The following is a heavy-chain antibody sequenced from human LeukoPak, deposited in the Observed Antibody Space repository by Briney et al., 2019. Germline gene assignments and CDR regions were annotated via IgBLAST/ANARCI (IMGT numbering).Heavy chain of an antibody. CDR2: IYYSGST. J-gene: IGHJ3*02. CDR1: GGSISSGDYY. CDR3: ARTNSYYYDSSGVAQAAFDI. D-gene: IGHD3-22*01. Sequence: SQTLSLTCTVSGGSISSGDYYWSWIRQPPGKGLEWIGYIYYSGSTYYNPSLKSRVTISVDTSKNQFSLKLCSVTAADTAVYYCARTNSYYYDSSGVAQAAFDIWGQGTMVTVSS. V-gene: IGHV4-30-4*01.